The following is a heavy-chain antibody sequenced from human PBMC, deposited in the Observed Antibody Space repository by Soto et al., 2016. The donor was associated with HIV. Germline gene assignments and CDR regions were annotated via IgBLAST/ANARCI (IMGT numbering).Heavy chain of an antibody. Sequence: QVQLQESGPGLVRPSGTLSLTCVVSGGSVSSNNWWSWVRQSPEKGLEWIGEIYQSGTATYNPSLKSRVIISLDKSKNQFSLKLNSMTAADTAIYYCARRFLLGHFDYWGQGALVTVAS. CDR2: IYQSGTA. CDR1: GGSVSSNNW. V-gene: IGHV4-4*02. CDR3: ARRFLLGHFDY. J-gene: IGHJ4*02. D-gene: IGHD3-3*01.